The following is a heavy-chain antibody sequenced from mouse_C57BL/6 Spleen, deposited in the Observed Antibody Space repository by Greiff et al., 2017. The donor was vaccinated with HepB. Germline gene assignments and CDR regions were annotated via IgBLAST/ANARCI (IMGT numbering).Heavy chain of an antibody. CDR1: GYTFTDYY. J-gene: IGHJ1*03. CDR2: INPYNGGT. D-gene: IGHD1-1*01. CDR3: ARVGYYYGSSYGRYFDV. V-gene: IGHV1-19*01. Sequence: EVHLVESGPVLVKPGASVKMSCKASGYTFTDYYMNWVKQSHGKSLEWIGVINPYNGGTSYNQKFKGKATLTVDKSSSTAYMELNSLTSEDSAVYYCARVGYYYGSSYGRYFDVWGTGTTVTVSS.